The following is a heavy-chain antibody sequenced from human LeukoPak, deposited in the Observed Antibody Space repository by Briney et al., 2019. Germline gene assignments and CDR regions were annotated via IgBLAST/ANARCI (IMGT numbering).Heavy chain of an antibody. D-gene: IGHD2-2*01. CDR3: ARDAVPAAPRDY. CDR1: GYTFTSYG. V-gene: IGHV1-18*01. CDR2: ISAYNGNT. J-gene: IGHJ4*02. Sequence: ASVKVSCKASGYTFTSYGISWVRQAPGQGLEWMGWISAYNGNTNYAQKLQGRVTMTTGTSTSAAYMELRSLRSDDTAVYYCARDAVPAAPRDYWGQGTLVTASS.